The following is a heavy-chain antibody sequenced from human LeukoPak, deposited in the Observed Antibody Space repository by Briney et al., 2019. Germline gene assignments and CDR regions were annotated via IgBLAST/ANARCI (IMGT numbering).Heavy chain of an antibody. Sequence: PGWSLTLSCAASGFTFSDYAMNWVRQAPGRGLDWLSYISSRSGPVMYYADSVKGRFTISRDNAKNSLYLQMNSLTDGDTAVYYCARQPELVTYFDYWGQGALVTVSS. CDR3: ARQPELVTYFDY. CDR1: GFTFSDYA. CDR2: ISSRSGPVM. D-gene: IGHD2-21*02. J-gene: IGHJ4*02. V-gene: IGHV3-48*02.